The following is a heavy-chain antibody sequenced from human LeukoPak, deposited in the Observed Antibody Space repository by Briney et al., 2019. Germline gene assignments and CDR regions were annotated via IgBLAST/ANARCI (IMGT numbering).Heavy chain of an antibody. D-gene: IGHD3-10*01. J-gene: IGHJ4*02. Sequence: PGGSLRLSCAASGFTFSSYAVSRVRQASGKGLEWVSAISGGGGDTFYADSVKGRFSISRDNSKNRVFLQMNSLRAEDTAMYYCARWFGEPPNFDYWGQGTLVTVSP. CDR1: GFTFSSYA. CDR3: ARWFGEPPNFDY. CDR2: ISGGGGDT. V-gene: IGHV3-23*01.